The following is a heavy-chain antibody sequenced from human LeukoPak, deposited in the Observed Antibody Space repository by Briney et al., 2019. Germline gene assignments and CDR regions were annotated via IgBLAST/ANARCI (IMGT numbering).Heavy chain of an antibody. Sequence: GGSLRLSCAASGFTFSSYGMHWVRQAPGKGLGWVAVIWYDGSNKYYADSVKGRFTISRDNSKNTLYLQMNSLRAEDTAVYYCASLHLPKTDAFDIWGQGTMVTVSS. V-gene: IGHV3-33*01. CDR2: IWYDGSNK. J-gene: IGHJ3*02. CDR3: ASLHLPKTDAFDI. CDR1: GFTFSSYG.